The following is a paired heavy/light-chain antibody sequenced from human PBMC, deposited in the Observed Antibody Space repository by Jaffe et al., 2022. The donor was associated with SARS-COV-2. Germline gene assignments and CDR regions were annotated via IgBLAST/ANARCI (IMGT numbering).Heavy chain of an antibody. CDR3: AGVQYSSGFGP. Sequence: QVQLQQSGAGLLRPSATLSLTCTVYGGSFNTYYWSWIRQSPGKGLEWLGEINRSGKTNYNESLKSRLSLSLDTSKKQFSLILEAVTAADTGTYYCAGVQYSSGFGPWGQGTQVIVSS. CDR1: GGSFNTYY. J-gene: IGHJ5*02. D-gene: IGHD3-22*01. CDR2: INRSGKT. V-gene: IGHV4-34*01.
Light chain of an antibody. Sequence: DIVMTQSPVSLSATPGEPASISCRSSQSLRHRNGYNYLDWYVQKAGQSPQLLISLGSNRASGVPDRFSGTGSGTDFTLKISRVEPEDVGVYYCMQALQTPWTFGQGTRVDLK. CDR1: QSLRHRNGYNY. CDR2: LGS. J-gene: IGKJ1*01. V-gene: IGKV2-28*01. CDR3: MQALQTPWT.